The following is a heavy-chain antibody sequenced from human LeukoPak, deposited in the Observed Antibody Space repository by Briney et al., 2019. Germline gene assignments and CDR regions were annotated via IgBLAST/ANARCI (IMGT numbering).Heavy chain of an antibody. Sequence: SETLSLTCAVYGGSFSGYYWSWIRQPPGKGLEWIGYIYYSGSTNYNPSLKSRVTISVDTSKNQFSLKLSSVTAADTAVYYCARHGTSSTSCYLCENWFDPWGQGTLVTVSS. D-gene: IGHD2-2*01. CDR1: GGSFSGYY. J-gene: IGHJ5*02. CDR3: ARHGTSSTSCYLCENWFDP. CDR2: IYYSGST. V-gene: IGHV4-59*08.